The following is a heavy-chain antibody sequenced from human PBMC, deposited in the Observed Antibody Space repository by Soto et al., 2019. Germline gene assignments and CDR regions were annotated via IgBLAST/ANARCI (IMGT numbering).Heavy chain of an antibody. CDR3: AKGPKDYGDFYEPDY. D-gene: IGHD4-17*01. CDR1: GFTFSSYA. J-gene: IGHJ4*02. Sequence: PXGSLRLSCAASGFTFSSYAMSWVRQAPGKGLEWVSAISGSGGSAYYADSVKGRFTISRDNSKNTLYLQMNSLRAEDTAVYYCAKGPKDYGDFYEPDYWGQGTLVTVSS. CDR2: ISGSGGSA. V-gene: IGHV3-23*01.